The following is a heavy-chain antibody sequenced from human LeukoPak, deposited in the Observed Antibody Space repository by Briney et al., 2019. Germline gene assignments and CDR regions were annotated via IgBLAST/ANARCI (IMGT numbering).Heavy chain of an antibody. J-gene: IGHJ6*03. CDR2: IYHSGST. V-gene: IGHV4-38-2*02. Sequence: SETLSLTCTVSGYSISSGYYWGWIRRPPGKGLEWIGSIYHSGSTYYNPSLKSRVTISVDTSKNQFSLKLSSVTAADTAVYYCARGIVVVAQLGYYYYYMDVWGKGTTVTISS. D-gene: IGHD2-15*01. CDR3: ARGIVVVAQLGYYYYYMDV. CDR1: GYSISSGYY.